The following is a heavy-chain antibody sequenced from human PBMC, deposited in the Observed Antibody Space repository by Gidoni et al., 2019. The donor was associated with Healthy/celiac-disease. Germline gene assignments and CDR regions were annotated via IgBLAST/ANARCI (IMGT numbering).Heavy chain of an antibody. D-gene: IGHD1-26*01. Sequence: QVQLVESGGGVVQPGRSLRLSCAASGFTFSSYGMHWVRQAPGKGLEWVAVISYDGSNKYYADSVKGRFTISRDNSKNTLYLQMNSLRAEDTAVYYCANPFALHSGSYYGGDYWGQGTLVTVSS. CDR2: ISYDGSNK. V-gene: IGHV3-30*18. CDR1: GFTFSSYG. J-gene: IGHJ4*02. CDR3: ANPFALHSGSYYGGDY.